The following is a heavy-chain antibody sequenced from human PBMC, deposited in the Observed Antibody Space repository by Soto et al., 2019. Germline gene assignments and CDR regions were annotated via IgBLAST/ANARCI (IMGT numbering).Heavy chain of an antibody. CDR2: ISAYNGHT. Sequence: SERVSYKASCYTFASYGITWVRQAPVQGLEGMGCISAYNGHTSYAQKLQGRVNMTTDTSASTAYMEVRSLRSDNTALYYSASRDYCYSSGRGALGIWRQVSTFSV. V-gene: IGHV1-18*04. CDR3: ASRDYCYSSGRGALGI. CDR1: CYTFASYG. J-gene: IGHJ3*02. D-gene: IGHD3-22*01.